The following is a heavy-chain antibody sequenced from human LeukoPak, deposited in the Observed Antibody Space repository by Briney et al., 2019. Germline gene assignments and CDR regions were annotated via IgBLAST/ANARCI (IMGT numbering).Heavy chain of an antibody. J-gene: IGHJ4*02. CDR2: ISSNSSYK. CDR1: GLTFSSYS. Sequence: RGSLRPSFAASGLTFSSYSMNSVRQAPGKGLEWVSSISSNSSYKHYADSVKGRFTISRDNAKNSLYLQMNSLRAEDTAVYYCARDGSGVVLTWGQGTLVTVSS. D-gene: IGHD2-2*01. CDR3: ARDGSGVVLT. V-gene: IGHV3-21*01.